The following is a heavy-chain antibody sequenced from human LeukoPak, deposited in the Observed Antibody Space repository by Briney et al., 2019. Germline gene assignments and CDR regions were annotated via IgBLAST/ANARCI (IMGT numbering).Heavy chain of an antibody. Sequence: SETLSLTCAVYGESLNYYYWSWIRQSPGKGLEWIGDIFDGETINYNPSLKSRVTISAATSSQQFSLKLKSVTAADTAVYFCASGAWATRLNSWAQGALVIVSS. CDR1: GESLNYYY. CDR3: ASGAWATRLNS. V-gene: IGHV4-34*12. CDR2: IFDGETI. D-gene: IGHD4-23*01. J-gene: IGHJ4*02.